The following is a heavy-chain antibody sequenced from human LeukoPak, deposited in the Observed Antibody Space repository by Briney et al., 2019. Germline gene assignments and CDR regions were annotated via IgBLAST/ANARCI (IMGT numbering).Heavy chain of an antibody. CDR3: ARRATGTSRGSYWFDP. Sequence: GESLKISCKGSGYSFTNYWIGWVRQMPGKGLEWMGIIYPGDSDTRYSPSFQGQVTISADKSISTAYLQWSSLKASDTAMYYCARRATGTSRGSYWFDPWGQGTLVTVSS. D-gene: IGHD1-1*01. CDR2: IYPGDSDT. CDR1: GYSFTNYW. V-gene: IGHV5-51*01. J-gene: IGHJ5*02.